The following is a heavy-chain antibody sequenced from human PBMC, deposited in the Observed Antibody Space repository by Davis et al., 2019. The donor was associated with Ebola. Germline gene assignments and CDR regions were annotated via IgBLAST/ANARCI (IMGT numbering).Heavy chain of an antibody. CDR3: AIGGITMMIVSRDYYYGLDV. CDR1: GFTFNSYG. CDR2: INPNSGGT. V-gene: IGHV1-2*06. D-gene: IGHD3-22*01. Sequence: GESLKISCAASGFTFNSYGMHWVRQAPGQGLEWMGRINPNSGGTNYAQKFQGRVTMSRDTSTSTAYMEMSRLRSDDTAVYFCAIGGITMMIVSRDYYYGLDVWGQGTTVTVSS. J-gene: IGHJ6*02.